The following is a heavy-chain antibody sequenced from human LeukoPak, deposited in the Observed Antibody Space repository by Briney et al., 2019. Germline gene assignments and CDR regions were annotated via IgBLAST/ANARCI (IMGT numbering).Heavy chain of an antibody. Sequence: RGSLRLSCAASGFTFSSYCMSWVRQAPGKGLEWVSGIGISGGITYYADSVKGRFTISRDNSKNTLHLQMNSLRAEDTAFYYCAKDHGSGRYYNLPDYWGQGTLVTVSS. D-gene: IGHD3-10*01. CDR1: GFTFSSYC. V-gene: IGHV3-23*01. CDR3: AKDHGSGRYYNLPDY. J-gene: IGHJ4*02. CDR2: IGISGGIT.